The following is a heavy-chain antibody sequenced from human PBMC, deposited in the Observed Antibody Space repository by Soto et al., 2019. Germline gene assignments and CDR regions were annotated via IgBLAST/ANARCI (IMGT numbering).Heavy chain of an antibody. D-gene: IGHD3-10*01. J-gene: IGHJ4*02. CDR1: GDSIGGCY. CDR2: VYYTGST. CDR3: ARRGGSGTADY. Sequence: VQLQESGPGLVKYSETLCLTCSVSGDSIGGCYWNWIRQPPGKGLEWIGFVYYTGSTIYNPSLRGRVTISIDTSKSQFSLKLNTVTAADTAVYYCARRGGSGTADYWGQGTLVTVSS. V-gene: IGHV4-59*08.